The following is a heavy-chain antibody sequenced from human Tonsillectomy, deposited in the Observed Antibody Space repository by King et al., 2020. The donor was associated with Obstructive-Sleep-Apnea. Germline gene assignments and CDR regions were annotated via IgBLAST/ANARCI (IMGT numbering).Heavy chain of an antibody. J-gene: IGHJ4*02. CDR2: ISYDGINK. D-gene: IGHD2-2*01. CDR1: GFTFSSSA. V-gene: IGHV3-30-3*01. CDR3: ASQLASDY. Sequence: QLVQSGGGVVQPGRSLRLSCAASGFTFSSSAMHWVRPAPGKGLEWGAFISYDGINKYYADSVKGRFTIPRDNSKNTLYLQRNSLRAEDTAVYYCASQLASDYWGQGTLVTVSS.